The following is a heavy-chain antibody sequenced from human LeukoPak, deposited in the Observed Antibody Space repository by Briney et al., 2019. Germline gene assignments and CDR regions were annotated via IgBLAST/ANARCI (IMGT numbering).Heavy chain of an antibody. CDR2: ISYDGSNK. CDR1: GFTFSSYA. D-gene: IGHD1-26*01. Sequence: GGSLRLSCAASGFTFSSYAMHWVRQAPGKGLEWVAVISYDGSNKYYADSVKGRFTISRDNSKNTLYLQMNSLRAEDTAVYYCARAKLYSGSYYGLDYWGQGTLVTVSS. V-gene: IGHV3-30-3*01. J-gene: IGHJ4*02. CDR3: ARAKLYSGSYYGLDY.